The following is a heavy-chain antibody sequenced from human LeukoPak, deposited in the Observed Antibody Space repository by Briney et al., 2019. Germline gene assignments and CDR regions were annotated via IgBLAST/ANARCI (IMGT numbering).Heavy chain of an antibody. D-gene: IGHD2/OR15-2a*01. CDR2: IWYDGSNK. Sequence: PGTFLRLSCAASGFSFSIYGMHWVRQAPGKGLEWVAVIWYDGSNKYYEDSVKGRFTISRDNSKNTLYLQMNTLRAEDTAVYYCAREDSTNYLAHFQEWGQGTLVTVSS. CDR1: GFSFSIYG. CDR3: AREDSTNYLAHFQE. J-gene: IGHJ1*01. V-gene: IGHV3-33*01.